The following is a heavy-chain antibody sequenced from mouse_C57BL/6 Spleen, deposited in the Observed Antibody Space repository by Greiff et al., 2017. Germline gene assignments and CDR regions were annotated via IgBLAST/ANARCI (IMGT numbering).Heavy chain of an antibody. J-gene: IGHJ4*01. CDR3: ARSLDYYAMDY. V-gene: IGHV1-26*01. CDR1: GYTFTDYY. CDR2: INPNNGGT. Sequence: EVQLQQSGPELVKPGASVKISCKASGYTFTDYYMNWVKQSHGKSLEWIGDINPNNGGTSYNQKFKGKATLTVDKSSSTAYMELRSLTSEDSAVYYCARSLDYYAMDYWGQGTSVTVSS.